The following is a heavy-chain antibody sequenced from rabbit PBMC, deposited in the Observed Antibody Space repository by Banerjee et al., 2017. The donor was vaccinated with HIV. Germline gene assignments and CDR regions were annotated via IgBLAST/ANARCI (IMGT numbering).Heavy chain of an antibody. CDR2: IDGGSSGST. Sequence: QSLEESGGGLVTLGGSLKLSCKVSGIDFSSYGISWVRQAPGKGLEWIACIDGGSSGSTYYASWAKGRFTISKTSSTTVTLQMTSLTAADTATYFCARDWTGGYTPYAIEFSLWGPGTLVTVS. D-gene: IGHD6-1*01. J-gene: IGHJ4*01. CDR3: ARDWTGGYTPYAIEFSL. CDR1: GIDFSSYG. V-gene: IGHV1S40*01.